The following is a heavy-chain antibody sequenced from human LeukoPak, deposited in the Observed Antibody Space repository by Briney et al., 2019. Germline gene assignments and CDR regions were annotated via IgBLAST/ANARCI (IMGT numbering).Heavy chain of an antibody. V-gene: IGHV4-61*02. CDR3: ARTRIPAASDY. D-gene: IGHD2-2*01. CDR1: GGSISSGSYY. Sequence: SRTLSLTCTVSGGSISSGSYYWSWIRQPAGKGLEWIGRIYTSGSTNYNPSLKSRVTISVDTSKNHFSLKLSSVTAADTAVYYCARTRIPAASDYWGQGTLVTVSS. J-gene: IGHJ4*02. CDR2: IYTSGST.